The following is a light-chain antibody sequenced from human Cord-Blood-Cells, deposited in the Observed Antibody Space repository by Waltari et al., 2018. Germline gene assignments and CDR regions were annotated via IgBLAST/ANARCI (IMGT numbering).Light chain of an antibody. CDR1: SSDVGGYNY. CDR2: EVS. CDR3: SSYTSSSTVV. J-gene: IGLJ2*01. V-gene: IGLV2-14*01. Sequence: QSALTQPASVSGSPGQSITLPCTRTSSDVGGYNYVSWYQQHPGKAPKLMIYEVSNRPSGVSNRFSGSKSGNTASLTISGLQAEDEADYYCSSYTSSSTVVFGGGTKLTVL.